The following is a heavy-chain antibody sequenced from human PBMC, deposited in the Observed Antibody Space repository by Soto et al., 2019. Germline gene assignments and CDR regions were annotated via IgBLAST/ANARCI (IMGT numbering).Heavy chain of an antibody. CDR3: ARDSYGDYFDY. V-gene: IGHV4-61*01. D-gene: IGHD4-17*01. CDR2: IYYSGST. J-gene: IGHJ4*02. Sequence: QVQLQESGPGLVKPSETLSLTCTVSGGSVSSGSYYWSWIRQPPGKGLEWIGYIYYSGSTNYNPSLKSRVTISVDTSKNQFSLKLSSVTAADTAVYYCARDSYGDYFDYWGQGTLVTVSS. CDR1: GGSVSSGSYY.